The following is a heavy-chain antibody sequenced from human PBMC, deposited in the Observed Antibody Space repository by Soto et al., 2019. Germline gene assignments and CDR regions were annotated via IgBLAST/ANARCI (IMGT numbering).Heavy chain of an antibody. D-gene: IGHD5-18*01. CDR3: AIGGWIQLRGVDY. CDR1: GFSFSSYS. CDR2: ITTSSSYI. J-gene: IGHJ4*02. V-gene: IGHV3-21*01. Sequence: EVQLVESGGGLVKPGGSLRLSCAASGFSFSSYSMNWVRQAPGKGLEWVASITTSSSYIQYADSVKGRFTISRDNAKNSLYQQMDILRVEDTAVYYCAIGGWIQLRGVDYWGQGTPVTVSS.